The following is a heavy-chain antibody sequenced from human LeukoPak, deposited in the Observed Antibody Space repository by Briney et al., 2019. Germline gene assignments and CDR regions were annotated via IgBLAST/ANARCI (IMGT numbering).Heavy chain of an antibody. Sequence: GASVKVSCKASGYTFTSYGISWVRQAPGQGLEWMGWISAYNGNTNYAQKLQGRVTMTTDTSTSTAYMELRSLRSDDTAVYYCARGHRGYYDFWSGYPYYYYYYYMDVWGKGTTVTVSS. CDR3: ARGHRGYYDFWSGYPYYYYYYYMDV. V-gene: IGHV1-18*01. CDR1: GYTFTSYG. CDR2: ISAYNGNT. D-gene: IGHD3-3*01. J-gene: IGHJ6*03.